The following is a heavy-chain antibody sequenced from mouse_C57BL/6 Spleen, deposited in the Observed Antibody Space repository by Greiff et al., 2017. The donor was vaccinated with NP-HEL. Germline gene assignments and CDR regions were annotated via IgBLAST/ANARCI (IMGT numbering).Heavy chain of an antibody. CDR2: FHPYNDDT. D-gene: IGHD1-1*01. CDR3: ARGYGSSYVFAY. Sequence: VKLVESGAELVKPGASVKMSCKASGYTFTTYPIEWMKQNHGKSLEWIGNFHPYNDDTKYNEKFKGKATLTVEKSSSTVYLELSRLTSDDSAVYYCARGYGSSYVFAYGGQGTLVTVSA. CDR1: GYTFTTYP. V-gene: IGHV1-47*01. J-gene: IGHJ3*01.